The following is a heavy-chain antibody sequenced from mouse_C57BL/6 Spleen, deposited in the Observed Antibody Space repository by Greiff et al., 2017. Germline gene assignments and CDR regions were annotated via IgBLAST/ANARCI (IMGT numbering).Heavy chain of an antibody. V-gene: IGHV1-64*01. CDR1: GYTFTSYW. Sequence: VQLQQPGAELVKPGASVKLSCKASGYTFTSYWMHWVKQRSGQGLEWIGMIHPNSGSTNYNEKFKSKATLTVDKSSSTAYMQLSSLTTEDSAVYDCASFYYDYDWFAYWGQGTLVTVSA. J-gene: IGHJ3*01. CDR3: ASFYYDYDWFAY. D-gene: IGHD2-4*01. CDR2: IHPNSGST.